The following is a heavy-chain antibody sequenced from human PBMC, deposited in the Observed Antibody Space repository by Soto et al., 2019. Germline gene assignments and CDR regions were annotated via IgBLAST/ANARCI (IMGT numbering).Heavy chain of an antibody. CDR3: ARISRTHYNRLDY. V-gene: IGHV4-30-4*01. CDR1: GGSISNTDYY. Sequence: SETLSLTCTVSGGSISNTDYYWSWIRQTPGRGLECIGYIHYSGTTYFNPSLKSRVTISVDTSKNQFSLNLSSVTAADTAVYYCARISRTHYNRLDYWGQGAPVTVSS. CDR2: IHYSGTT. J-gene: IGHJ4*02. D-gene: IGHD3-10*01.